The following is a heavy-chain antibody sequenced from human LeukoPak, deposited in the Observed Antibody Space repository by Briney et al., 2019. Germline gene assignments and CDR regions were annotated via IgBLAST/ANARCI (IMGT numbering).Heavy chain of an antibody. Sequence: GGSLRLSCAASGFTFSSYSMNWVRQAPGKGLEWVSSISSSSSYIYYADSVKGRFTISRDNAKNSLYLQMNSLRAEDTAVYYCARAYCSSTSCAGWFDPWGQGTLVTVSS. CDR1: GFTFSSYS. CDR3: ARAYCSSTSCAGWFDP. D-gene: IGHD2-2*01. CDR2: ISSSSSYI. J-gene: IGHJ5*02. V-gene: IGHV3-21*01.